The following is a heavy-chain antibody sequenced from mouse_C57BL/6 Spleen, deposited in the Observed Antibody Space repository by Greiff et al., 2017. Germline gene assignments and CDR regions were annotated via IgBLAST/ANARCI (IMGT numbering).Heavy chain of an antibody. V-gene: IGHV2-9-1*01. CDR3: DTLFGLERGYAMDY. CDR1: GFSLTSYA. D-gene: IGHD3-1*01. Sequence: VQLQQSGPGLVAPSQSLSITCTVSGFSLTSYAISWVRQPPGKGLEWLGVIWTGGGKNYNSALKSRLSISKDNSKSQVFLKMNSLQTDDTARYYCDTLFGLERGYAMDYWGQGTSVTVSS. J-gene: IGHJ4*01. CDR2: IWTGGGK.